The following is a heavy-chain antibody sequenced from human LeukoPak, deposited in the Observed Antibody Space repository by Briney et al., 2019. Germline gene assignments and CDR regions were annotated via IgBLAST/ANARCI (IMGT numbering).Heavy chain of an antibody. CDR2: INHSGST. Sequence: SETLTLTCAEYGGSLSGYYWSWIRQPQGKGLEWIGEINHSGSTSYNPSLKSRVTISVDTSKNQFSLKVTSVTAADTAVYYCARHYDFWSGTPPYYFQHWGQGTLVTVSS. D-gene: IGHD3-3*01. J-gene: IGHJ1*01. V-gene: IGHV4-34*01. CDR1: GGSLSGYY. CDR3: ARHYDFWSGTPPYYFQH.